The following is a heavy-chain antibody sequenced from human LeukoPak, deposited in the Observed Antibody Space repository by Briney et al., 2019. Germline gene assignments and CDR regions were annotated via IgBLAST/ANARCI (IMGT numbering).Heavy chain of an antibody. CDR1: GGSFQSFY. CDR2: IDHIGRT. D-gene: IGHD2-2*01. Sequence: SETLSLTCAVYGGSFQSFYWTRVRQFPGRGLEWIGEIDHIGRTKYNPSLKSRLTISIDRSKNQFSLRLASVTAADTAVYFCARPVDCSSTICTGPMDVWGRGTTVTVSS. CDR3: ARPVDCSSTICTGPMDV. J-gene: IGHJ6*03. V-gene: IGHV4-34*01.